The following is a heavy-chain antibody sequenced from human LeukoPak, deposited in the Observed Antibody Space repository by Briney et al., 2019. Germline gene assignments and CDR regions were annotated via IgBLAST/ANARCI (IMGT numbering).Heavy chain of an antibody. D-gene: IGHD3-10*02. CDR1: GFTFSSYA. CDR2: ISYDGSNK. J-gene: IGHJ4*02. CDR3: AKFDVRGHDY. Sequence: GGSLRLSCAASGFTFSSYAMHWVRQAPGKGLEWVAVISYDGSNKYYADSVKGRFTISRDNSKNTLYLQMNSLRAEDTAVYYCAKFDVRGHDYWGQGTLVTVSS. V-gene: IGHV3-30*18.